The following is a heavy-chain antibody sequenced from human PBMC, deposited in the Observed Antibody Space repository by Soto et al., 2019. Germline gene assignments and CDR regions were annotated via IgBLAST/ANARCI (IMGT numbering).Heavy chain of an antibody. CDR2: TYFRSKWYN. CDR3: AKGDNLGPKIGYAFDP. CDR1: VDRVSSNTAS. J-gene: IGHJ5*02. D-gene: IGHD5-12*01. V-gene: IGHV6-1*01. Sequence: SQTLSLTCAISVDRVSSNTASWNLISQSPSRGLEWLGRTYFRSKWYNDYAVSVKSRIIINPDTSNNQFSLQLNSVTPEDTAVYFCAKGDNLGPKIGYAFDPWGQGTLITVSS.